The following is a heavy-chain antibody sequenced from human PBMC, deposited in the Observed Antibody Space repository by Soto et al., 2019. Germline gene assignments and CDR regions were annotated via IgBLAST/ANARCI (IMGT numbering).Heavy chain of an antibody. Sequence: GGSLRLSCAASGFTFSSYGMHWVRQAPGKGLEWVAVISYDGSNKYYADSVKGRFTISRDNSKNTLYLQMNSLRAEDTAVYYCAKDSVVVVAATAGYFAYWGQGTLVTVSS. CDR1: GFTFSSYG. D-gene: IGHD2-15*01. CDR2: ISYDGSNK. J-gene: IGHJ4*02. CDR3: AKDSVVVVAATAGYFAY. V-gene: IGHV3-30*18.